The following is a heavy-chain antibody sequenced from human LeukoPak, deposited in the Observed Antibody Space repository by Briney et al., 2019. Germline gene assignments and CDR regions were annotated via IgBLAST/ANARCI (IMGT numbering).Heavy chain of an antibody. CDR2: FSGSGGST. CDR3: ATSGLSRFGF. Sequence: GGSLRLSCAASGFTFSNYAMSWVRQAPGKGLKWVSAFSGSGGSTYYADSVKGRFTISRDNSKNALYLQMNSLRAGDTAVYYCATSGLSRFGFWGQGTLVTVSS. V-gene: IGHV3-23*01. CDR1: GFTFSNYA. D-gene: IGHD2/OR15-2a*01. J-gene: IGHJ4*02.